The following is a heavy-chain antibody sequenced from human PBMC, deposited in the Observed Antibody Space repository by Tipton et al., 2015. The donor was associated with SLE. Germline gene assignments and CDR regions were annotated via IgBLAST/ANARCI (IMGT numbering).Heavy chain of an antibody. J-gene: IGHJ5*01. Sequence: TLSLICTVSGDSISNNYWSWIRQPPGKGLEWIGNIFHTGTPNYSASLKSRVTMLLDTSKNEFSLKLTSVTAADTAVYYCATLSGDYVHFFDSWGQGTLVTVSS. CDR1: GDSISNNY. V-gene: IGHV4-59*03. CDR3: ATLSGDYVHFFDS. CDR2: IFHTGTP. D-gene: IGHD4-17*01.